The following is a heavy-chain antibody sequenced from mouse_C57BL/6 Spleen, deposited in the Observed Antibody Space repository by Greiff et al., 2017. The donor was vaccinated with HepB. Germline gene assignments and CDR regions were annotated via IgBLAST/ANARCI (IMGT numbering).Heavy chain of an antibody. CDR1: GYTFTDYN. D-gene: IGHD2-4*01. CDR3: ARSLYDYFFAY. V-gene: IGHV1-18*01. CDR2: INPNNGGT. J-gene: IGHJ3*01. Sequence: EVKLMESGPELVKPGASVKIPCKASGYTFTDYNMDWVKQSHGKSLEWIGDINPNNGGTIYNQKFKGKATLTVDKSSSTAYMELRSLTSEDTAVYYCARSLYDYFFAYWGQGTLVTVSA.